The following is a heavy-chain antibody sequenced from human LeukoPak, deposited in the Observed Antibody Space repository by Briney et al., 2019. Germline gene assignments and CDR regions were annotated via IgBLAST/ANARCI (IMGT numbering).Heavy chain of an antibody. CDR3: ARDLGYYYDSSGYSSPDDY. D-gene: IGHD3-22*01. V-gene: IGHV1-2*02. Sequence: ASVKVSCKASGYTFTGYYMHWVRQAPGQGLEWMGWINPNSGGTNYAQKFQGRVTMTRDTSISTAYMELSSLRSEDTAVYYCARDLGYYYDSSGYSSPDDYWGQGTLVTVSS. J-gene: IGHJ4*02. CDR2: INPNSGGT. CDR1: GYTFTGYY.